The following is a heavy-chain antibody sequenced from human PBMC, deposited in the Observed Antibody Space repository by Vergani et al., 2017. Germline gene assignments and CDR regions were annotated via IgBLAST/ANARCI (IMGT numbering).Heavy chain of an antibody. D-gene: IGHD5-18*01. CDR1: GFTFSNLW. Sequence: EVQLVASGGGLVQRGGSLRLSCEASGFTFSNLWMTWVRQAPGKGLEWVANIKYDGSKKNYVDSVKGRLTISRENAKNSLYLQMNNLRVEDTAVYFCARSPHGYTYGGYISQFDPWGQGTLVTVTS. CDR3: ARSPHGYTYGGYISQFDP. CDR2: IKYDGSKK. V-gene: IGHV3-7*01. J-gene: IGHJ5*02.